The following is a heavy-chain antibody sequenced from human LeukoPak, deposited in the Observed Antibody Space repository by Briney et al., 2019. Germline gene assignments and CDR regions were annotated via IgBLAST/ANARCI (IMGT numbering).Heavy chain of an antibody. V-gene: IGHV3-30*04. Sequence: GGSLRLSCAASGFNFISYSMSWVRQAPGKGLEWVAVISYDGSNKYYADSVKGRFTISRDNSKNTLYLQMNSLRAEDTAVYYCARQGDYGGNPFDYWGQGTLVTVSS. CDR3: ARQGDYGGNPFDY. D-gene: IGHD4-23*01. J-gene: IGHJ4*02. CDR2: ISYDGSNK. CDR1: GFNFISYS.